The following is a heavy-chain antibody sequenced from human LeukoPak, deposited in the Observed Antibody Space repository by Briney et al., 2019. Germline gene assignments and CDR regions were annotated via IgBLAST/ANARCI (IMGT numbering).Heavy chain of an antibody. V-gene: IGHV7-4-1*02. J-gene: IGHJ4*02. Sequence: ASVKVSCKASGYTFINYPMIWVRQAPGQGLEWMASMNTKTGTPTYAQGFTGRFVFSLDTSVGTTYLQISSLKTEDTAVYYCTRGGYSRGQGSPFDYWGQGTLVTVSS. D-gene: IGHD6-19*01. CDR3: TRGGYSRGQGSPFDY. CDR2: MNTKTGTP. CDR1: GYTFINYP.